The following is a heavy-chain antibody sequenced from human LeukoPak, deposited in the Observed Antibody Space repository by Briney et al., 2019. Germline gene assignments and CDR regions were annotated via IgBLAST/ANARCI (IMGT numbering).Heavy chain of an antibody. CDR1: GGTFSSYS. CDR2: IIPIFGTA. V-gene: IGHV1-69*05. Sequence: SVKVSCKSSGGTFSSYSISWVRQAPGQGLEWMGGIIPIFGTANYAQKLQGRVTITTDESTSTASMELSSLRSEDTAVYYCARAYCSSTSCYKTWFDPWGQGTLVTVSS. D-gene: IGHD2-2*02. J-gene: IGHJ5*02. CDR3: ARAYCSSTSCYKTWFDP.